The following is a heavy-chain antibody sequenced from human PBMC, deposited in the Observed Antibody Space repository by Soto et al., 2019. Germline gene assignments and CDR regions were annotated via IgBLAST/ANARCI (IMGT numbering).Heavy chain of an antibody. CDR1: GGSFSGYY. CDR2: INHSGST. J-gene: IGHJ6*02. V-gene: IGHV4-34*01. D-gene: IGHD5-12*01. Sequence: SETLSLTCAVYGGSFSGYYWSWIRQPPGKGLEWIGEINHSGSTNYNPSLKSRVTISVDTSKNQFSLKLSSVTAADTAVYYCASLGVATINYCYYYYGMDVWGQGTTVTVSS. CDR3: ASLGVATINYCYYYYGMDV.